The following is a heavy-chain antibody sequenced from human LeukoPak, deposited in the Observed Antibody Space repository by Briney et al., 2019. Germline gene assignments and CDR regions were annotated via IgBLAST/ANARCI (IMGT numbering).Heavy chain of an antibody. V-gene: IGHV4-59*08. CDR3: ARHGGSLGYFDN. Sequence: PSETLSLTCTVSSGSISTFYWSWIRQPPGQGLEWIGYVYQSGTTSYNPSLKRRVTISADTSKNQFSLRVTSVTAADTAVYYCARHGGSLGYFDNWGQGTLVTVSS. CDR2: VYQSGTT. CDR1: SGSISTFY. D-gene: IGHD1-26*01. J-gene: IGHJ4*02.